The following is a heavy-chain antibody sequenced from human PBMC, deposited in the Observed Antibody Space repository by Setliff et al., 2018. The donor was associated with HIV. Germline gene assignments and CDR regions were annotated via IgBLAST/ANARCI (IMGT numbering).Heavy chain of an antibody. CDR3: ARVLDPGIAVATHAFYI. CDR2: ISAYNRNV. J-gene: IGHJ3*02. CDR1: GYTFTSYG. V-gene: IGHV1-18*01. Sequence: ASVKVSCKASGYTFTSYGVSWVRQAPGQGLEWMGWISAYNRNVNYSQKVQGRVTMTTDTSTSTACMELKNLKSDDTAVYYCARVLDPGIAVATHAFYIWGQGTMVTVSS. D-gene: IGHD6-19*01.